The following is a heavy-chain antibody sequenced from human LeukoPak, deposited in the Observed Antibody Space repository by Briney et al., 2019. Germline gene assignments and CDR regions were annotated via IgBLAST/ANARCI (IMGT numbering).Heavy chain of an antibody. D-gene: IGHD3-10*01. V-gene: IGHV3-30*02. CDR2: IHFDGSNR. Sequence: GGSPRLSCAAPEFTFSTYGMHWVRPAPGEGLEGVAYIHFDGSNRHYIDSVKGRFTISRDNPENTLYLQMNSLRPEDTAVYYCAKDRGDFPHYFDYWGQGTLVTVSS. CDR3: AKDRGDFPHYFDY. CDR1: EFTFSTYG. J-gene: IGHJ4*02.